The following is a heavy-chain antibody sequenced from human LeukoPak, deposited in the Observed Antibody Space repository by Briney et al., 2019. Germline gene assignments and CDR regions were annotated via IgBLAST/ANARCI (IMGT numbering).Heavy chain of an antibody. J-gene: IGHJ6*02. Sequence: SVKVSCKASGGTFSSYAISWVRQAPGQGLEWMGGIIPTFGTANYAQKFQGRVTITADESTSTAYMELSSLRSEDTAVYYCARDPGYCSGGSCSDSEYYYYGMDVWGQGTTVTVSS. V-gene: IGHV1-69*01. CDR1: GGTFSSYA. D-gene: IGHD2-15*01. CDR3: ARDPGYCSGGSCSDSEYYYYGMDV. CDR2: IIPTFGTA.